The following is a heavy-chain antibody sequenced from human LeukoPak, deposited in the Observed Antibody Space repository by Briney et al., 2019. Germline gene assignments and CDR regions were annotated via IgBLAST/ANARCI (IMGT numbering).Heavy chain of an antibody. CDR3: ATSPNPFHM. CDR2: VYSDGRI. CDR1: GFTFSSYG. V-gene: IGHV3-66*01. J-gene: IGHJ3*02. Sequence: GGSLRLSCAASGFTFSSYGMSWVRQAPGKGLEWVSFVYSDGRIHYADSLQGRFTISRDNSKNTLYLQMNRLGAEDTAVYYCATSPNPFHMWGQGTKVTVS.